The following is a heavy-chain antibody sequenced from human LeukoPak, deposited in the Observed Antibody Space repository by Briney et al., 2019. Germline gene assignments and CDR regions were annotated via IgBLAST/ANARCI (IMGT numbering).Heavy chain of an antibody. CDR2: ISGSGGST. D-gene: IGHD3-22*01. CDR1: GFTFSRYG. CDR3: ASAEIVAHDY. V-gene: IGHV3-23*01. J-gene: IGHJ4*02. Sequence: PGGSLRLSCAASGFTFSRYGMSWVRQAPGKGLEWVSAISGSGGSTYYADSVKGRFTISRDNSKNTLYLQMNSLRGEDTAVYYCASAEIVAHDYWGQGTLVSVSS.